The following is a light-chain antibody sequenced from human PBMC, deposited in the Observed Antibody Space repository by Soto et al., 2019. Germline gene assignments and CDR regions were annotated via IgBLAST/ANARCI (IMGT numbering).Light chain of an antibody. V-gene: IGKV1-39*01. Sequence: DIQMTQSPSSLSASVGDRVTITCRASQSITYYLNWYQQKPGKAPNLLIYAASTLQSGVPSRFSGSGSGTDFTLTISSLQPEDFATYYCQQSYTTPVTFGQGTKVEIK. CDR2: AAS. J-gene: IGKJ1*01. CDR3: QQSYTTPVT. CDR1: QSITYY.